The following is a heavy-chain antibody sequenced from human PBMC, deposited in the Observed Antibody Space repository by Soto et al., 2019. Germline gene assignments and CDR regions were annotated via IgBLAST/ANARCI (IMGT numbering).Heavy chain of an antibody. V-gene: IGHV1-2*02. CDR2: IIPIIGSA. CDR3: ARERYYYDSSGYPNKGMDV. CDR1: GYTFTGYY. Sequence: ASVKVSCKASGYTFTGYYMHWVRQAPGQGLEWMGGIIPIIGSANYAQKFQGRVTMTADKSTSTAYMELSRLRSEDTAVYYCARERYYYDSSGYPNKGMDVWGQGTTVTVSS. J-gene: IGHJ6*02. D-gene: IGHD3-22*01.